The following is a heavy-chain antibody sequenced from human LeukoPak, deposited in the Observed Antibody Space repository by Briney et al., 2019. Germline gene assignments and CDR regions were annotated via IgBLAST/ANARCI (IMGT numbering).Heavy chain of an antibody. CDR3: ARPRRQWLVYDAFDI. V-gene: IGHV3-30*04. D-gene: IGHD6-19*01. CDR2: ISYDGSNK. Sequence: GGSLRLSCAASGFTFSSYAMHWVRQAPGKGLEWEAVISYDGSNKYYADSVKGRFTISRDNSKNTLYLQMNSLRAEDTAVYYCARPRRQWLVYDAFDIWGQGTMVTVSS. J-gene: IGHJ3*02. CDR1: GFTFSSYA.